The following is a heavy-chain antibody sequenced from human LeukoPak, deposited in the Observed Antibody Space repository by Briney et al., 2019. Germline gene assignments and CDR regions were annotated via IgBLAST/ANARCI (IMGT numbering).Heavy chain of an antibody. CDR3: VKDGHCRDSICATKIVVAGYLDH. J-gene: IGHJ4*02. D-gene: IGHD6-19*01. Sequence: GGSLRLSCAASGITFSDSAMYWVRQAPGKGLECVSAITDSYNTYYADSVKGRFTISRDNSKNMLYLQMNSLRAEDTATYYCVKDGHCRDSICATKIVVAGYLDHWGQGTQVTVSA. CDR2: ITDSYNT. CDR1: GITFSDSA. V-gene: IGHV3-23*01.